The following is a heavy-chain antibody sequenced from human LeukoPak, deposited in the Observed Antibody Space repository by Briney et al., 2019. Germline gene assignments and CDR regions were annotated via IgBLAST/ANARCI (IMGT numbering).Heavy chain of an antibody. D-gene: IGHD2-15*01. CDR2: IYYSGST. V-gene: IGHV4-59*08. Sequence: PSETLSLTCTVSGGSISSYYWSWIRQPPGKGLEWIGYIYYSGSTNYNPSLKSRVTISVDTSKNQFSLKLSSVTAADTAVYYCARAAAFLDFDYWGQGTLVTVSS. CDR1: GGSISSYY. CDR3: ARAAAFLDFDY. J-gene: IGHJ4*02.